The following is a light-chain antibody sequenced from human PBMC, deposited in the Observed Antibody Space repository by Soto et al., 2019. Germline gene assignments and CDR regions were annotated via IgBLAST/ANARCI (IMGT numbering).Light chain of an antibody. CDR2: GAS. Sequence: EIVLTQSPGTLSLSPGERATLSCRASQSVSSSYLAWYQQKPGQAPRLLIYGASSRATGIPDRFSGSGSGTDFALTISRLEPEDLAVYYCHQYGSSPRTFGQGTKVESK. CDR1: QSVSSSY. CDR3: HQYGSSPRT. J-gene: IGKJ1*01. V-gene: IGKV3-20*01.